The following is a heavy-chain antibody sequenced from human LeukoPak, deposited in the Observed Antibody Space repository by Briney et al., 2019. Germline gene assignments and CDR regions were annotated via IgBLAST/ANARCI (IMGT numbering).Heavy chain of an antibody. Sequence: SETLSLTCTVSGGSISSGDYYWSWIRQPPGKGLEWIGYIYYSGSTNYNPSLKSRVTISVDTSKNQFSLKLSSVTAADTAVYYCARVRVVVPSPYYFDYWGQGTLVTVSS. D-gene: IGHD3-22*01. CDR2: IYYSGST. V-gene: IGHV4-61*08. CDR1: GGSISSGDYY. J-gene: IGHJ4*02. CDR3: ARVRVVVPSPYYFDY.